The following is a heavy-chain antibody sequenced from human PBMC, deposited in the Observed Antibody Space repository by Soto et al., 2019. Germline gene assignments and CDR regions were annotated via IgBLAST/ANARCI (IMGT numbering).Heavy chain of an antibody. D-gene: IGHD2-2*01. J-gene: IGHJ6*02. CDR1: GYTFTYYW. Sequence: PGESLKISCKGSGYTFTYYWIGWVRQLPGKGLEWMGIIYPGDSDTRYSPSFQGHVTITVDKSTNTAYLQWNTLRASDTAMYYCARHISTFRYYYYAMDVWGQGT. CDR2: IYPGDSDT. V-gene: IGHV5-51*01. CDR3: ARHISTFRYYYYAMDV.